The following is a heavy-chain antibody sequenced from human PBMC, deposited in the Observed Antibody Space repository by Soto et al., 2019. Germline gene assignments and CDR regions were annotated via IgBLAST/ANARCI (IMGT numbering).Heavy chain of an antibody. CDR1: GFTFSSYA. D-gene: IGHD3-22*01. V-gene: IGHV3-23*01. CDR2: ISGSGGNT. CDR3: ADTRTDSSGYFGY. Sequence: PGGSLRLSCAASGFTFSSYAMSWVRQAPGKGLEWVSAISGSGGNTYYADSVKGRFTISRDNSKNTLYLQMNSLRAEDTAVYYCADTRTDSSGYFGYWGQGTLVTVSS. J-gene: IGHJ4*02.